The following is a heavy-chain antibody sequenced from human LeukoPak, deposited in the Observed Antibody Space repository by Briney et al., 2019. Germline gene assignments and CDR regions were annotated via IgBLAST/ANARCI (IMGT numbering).Heavy chain of an antibody. CDR1: GFTFSSFS. D-gene: IGHD2-2*01. J-gene: IGHJ4*02. V-gene: IGHV3-21*01. CDR2: ISSSGTYT. CDR3: ARDPGYCSSTSCYDRRFDY. Sequence: GGSLRLSCAGSGFTFSSFSINWVRQAPGKGPEWVSSISSSGTYTYYADSVKGRFTISRDNAKSSLSLQLNSLTVEDTAVYYCARDPGYCSSTSCYDRRFDYWGQGTLVTVSS.